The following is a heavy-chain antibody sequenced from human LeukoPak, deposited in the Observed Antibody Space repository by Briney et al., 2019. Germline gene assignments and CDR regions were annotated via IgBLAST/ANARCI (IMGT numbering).Heavy chain of an antibody. CDR2: INHSGST. CDR1: GGSFSGYY. CDR3: ARGAGGGYFDY. D-gene: IGHD3-16*01. Sequence: KPSETLSLTCAVYGGSFSGYYWSWIRQPPGKGLEWIGEINHSGSTNYNPSLKSRVTISVDTSKNQFSLKLSSVTAADTAVYYCARGAGGGYFDYWGQGTLVTVSS. J-gene: IGHJ4*02. V-gene: IGHV4-34*01.